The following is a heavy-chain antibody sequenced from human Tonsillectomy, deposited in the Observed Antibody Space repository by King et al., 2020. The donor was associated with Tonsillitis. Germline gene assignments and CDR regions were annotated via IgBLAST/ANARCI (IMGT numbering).Heavy chain of an antibody. J-gene: IGHJ4*02. CDR1: GFTFTTYS. D-gene: IGHD3-9*01. CDR2: ISTSSSYI. CDR3: ARSQEVTLTGYSVEYFDY. V-gene: IGHV3-21*01. Sequence: VQLVESEGGLVKPGGSLRLSCAASGFTFTTYSMNWVRQAPGKGLEWVSSISTSSSYIYYADSVMGRFTISRDNAKNSLYLKMNSLRAEDTAVYYCARSQEVTLTGYSVEYFDYWGQGTLVTVSS.